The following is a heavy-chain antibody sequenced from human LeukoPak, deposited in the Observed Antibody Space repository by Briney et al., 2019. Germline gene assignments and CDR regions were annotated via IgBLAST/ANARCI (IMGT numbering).Heavy chain of an antibody. V-gene: IGHV4-38-2*01. Sequence: PSETLSLTCAVSGYSISSGYYWGWIRQPPGKGLEWIGSIYHSGSTYYNPSLKSRVTISVDTSKNQFSLKLSSVTAADTAVYHCASLRYFDWLLYLHAFDIWGQGTMVTVSS. CDR1: GYSISSGYY. CDR3: ASLRYFDWLLYLHAFDI. CDR2: IYHSGST. J-gene: IGHJ3*02. D-gene: IGHD3-9*01.